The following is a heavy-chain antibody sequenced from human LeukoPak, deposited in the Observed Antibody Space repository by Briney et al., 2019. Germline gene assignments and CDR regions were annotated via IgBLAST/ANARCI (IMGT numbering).Heavy chain of an antibody. CDR2: ISWNSGTI. CDR1: GFTVSSNS. V-gene: IGHV3-9*03. J-gene: IGHJ5*02. D-gene: IGHD1-26*01. CDR3: ATGNSGSYSQDWFDP. Sequence: PGGSLRLSCTVSGFTVSSNSMSWVRQAPGKGLEWVSGISWNSGTIGYADSVKGRFTISRDNAKNSLYLQMNSLRDDDMALYYCATGNSGSYSQDWFDPWGQGTLVTVSS.